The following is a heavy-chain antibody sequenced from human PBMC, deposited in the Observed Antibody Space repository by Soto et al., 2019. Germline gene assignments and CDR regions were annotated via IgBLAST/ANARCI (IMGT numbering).Heavy chain of an antibody. V-gene: IGHV3-23*04. D-gene: IGHD3-10*01. Sequence: DVQVVESGGGGVQPGESLRLSCVVPGVTFSHYAMSWDRQAPGKGLEWVATVTSGGSTFYSDSVAGRFTVSRDNSKSMRYLQMNSVRVEDTALYFCANQGPVLLSPLDYWGQGALVTISS. CDR2: VTSGGST. J-gene: IGHJ4*02. CDR1: GVTFSHYA. CDR3: ANQGPVLLSPLDY.